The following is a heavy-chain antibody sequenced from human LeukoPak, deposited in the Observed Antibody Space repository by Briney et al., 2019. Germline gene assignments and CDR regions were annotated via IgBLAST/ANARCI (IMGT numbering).Heavy chain of an antibody. V-gene: IGHV3-30-3*01. CDR3: ARDMITFGGHDY. J-gene: IGHJ4*02. CDR2: ISYDGSNK. Sequence: QAGGSLRLSCAASGFTFSSYAMHWVRQAPGKGLEWVAVISYDGSNKYYADSVKGRFTISRDNAKNSLYLQMNSLRAEDTAVYYCARDMITFGGHDYWGQGTLVTVSS. CDR1: GFTFSSYA. D-gene: IGHD3-16*01.